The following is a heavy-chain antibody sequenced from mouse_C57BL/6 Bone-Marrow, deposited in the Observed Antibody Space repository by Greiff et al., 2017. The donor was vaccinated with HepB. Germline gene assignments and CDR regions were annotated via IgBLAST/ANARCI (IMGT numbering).Heavy chain of an antibody. CDR2: ISDGGSYT. J-gene: IGHJ1*03. CDR3: ARGYDYDVSFYWYFDV. V-gene: IGHV5-4*03. CDR1: GFTFSSYA. D-gene: IGHD2-4*01. Sequence: EVKLMESGGGLVKPGGSLKLSCAASGFTFSSYAMSWVRQTPEKRLEWVATISDGGSYTYYPDNVKGRFTISRDNAKNNLYLQMSHLKSEDTAMYYWARGYDYDVSFYWYFDVWGTGTTVTVSS.